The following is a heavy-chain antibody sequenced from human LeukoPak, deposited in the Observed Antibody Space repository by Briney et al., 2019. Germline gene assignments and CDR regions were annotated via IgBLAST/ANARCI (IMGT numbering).Heavy chain of an antibody. CDR2: ISSSGINM. J-gene: IGHJ5*01. CDR3: ARDMGSYSGSYYDS. D-gene: IGHD1-26*01. V-gene: IGHV3-48*03. CDR1: RFIFRSYD. Sequence: PGGSLRLSCAASRFIFRSYDMNWVRQAPGKGLEWVSYISSSGINMYYADSVKGRFTISRDNSKNSLYLQMNSLRAEDTAIYYCARDMGSYSGSYYDSWGQGTLVTVSS.